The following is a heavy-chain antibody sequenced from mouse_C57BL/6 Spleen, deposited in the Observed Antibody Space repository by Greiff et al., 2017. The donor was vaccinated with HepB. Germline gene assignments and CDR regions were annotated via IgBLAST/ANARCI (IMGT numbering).Heavy chain of an antibody. J-gene: IGHJ2*01. D-gene: IGHD4-1*01. Sequence: VQLQESDAELVKPGASVKISCKVSGYTFTDHTIHWMKQRPEQGLEWIGYIYPRDGSTKYNEKFKGKATLTADKSSSTAYMQLNSLTSEDSAVYFCARGETGTFGDFDYWGQGTTLTVSS. CDR1: GYTFTDHT. CDR2: IYPRDGST. V-gene: IGHV1-78*01. CDR3: ARGETGTFGDFDY.